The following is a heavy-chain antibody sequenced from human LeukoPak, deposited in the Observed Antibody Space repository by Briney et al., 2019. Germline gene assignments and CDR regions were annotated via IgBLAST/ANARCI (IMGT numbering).Heavy chain of an antibody. CDR3: ARDFNYYGSGSFPDY. CDR1: GYTFTGYY. D-gene: IGHD3-10*01. CDR2: INPNSGGT. Sequence: ASGKVSCKASGYTFTGYYMHWVRQAPGQGLEWMGWINPNSGGTNYAQKFQGRVTMTRDTSISTAYMELSRLRSDDTAVYYCARDFNYYGSGSFPDYWGQGTLVTVSS. V-gene: IGHV1-2*02. J-gene: IGHJ4*02.